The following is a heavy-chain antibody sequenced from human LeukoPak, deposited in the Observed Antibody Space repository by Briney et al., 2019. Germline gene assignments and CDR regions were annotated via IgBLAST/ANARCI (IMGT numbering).Heavy chain of an antibody. CDR3: ARHAFRSQYNPNDL. Sequence: GGSLRLSCTASEFNVSSNYISWIRQAPGGRLEWFSVIYYNGITFYSDSVKGRFTISRDNSKNTVYLQMNSLRGEDTAIYYCARHAFRSQYNPNDLWGQGTLVAVSS. J-gene: IGHJ4*02. CDR1: EFNVSSNY. V-gene: IGHV3-66*04. CDR2: IYYNGIT. D-gene: IGHD1-14*01.